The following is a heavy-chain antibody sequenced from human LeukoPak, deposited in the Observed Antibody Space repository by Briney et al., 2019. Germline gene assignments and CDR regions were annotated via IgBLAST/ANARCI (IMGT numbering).Heavy chain of an antibody. Sequence: PSETLSLTCTVSGGSISSGSYYWSWIRQPAGKGLEWIGRIYTSGSTNYNPSLKSRVTMSVDTSKNQFSLKLSSVTAADTAVYYCARGIEGGLLWFGELLRGGNWFDPWGQGTLVTVSS. J-gene: IGHJ5*02. CDR1: GGSISSGSYY. D-gene: IGHD3-10*01. CDR2: IYTSGST. CDR3: ARGIEGGLLWFGELLRGGNWFDP. V-gene: IGHV4-61*02.